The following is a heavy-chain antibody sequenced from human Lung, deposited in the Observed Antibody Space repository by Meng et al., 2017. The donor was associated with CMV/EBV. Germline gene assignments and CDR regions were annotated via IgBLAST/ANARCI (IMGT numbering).Heavy chain of an antibody. Sequence: FNFNDYYLSWIRQAPGRGLEWISYISTTGTTNFYTDSVKGRFTISRDNCKSSVYLQMNSLRAEDTAVYYCARSLNIATRPGRDFDYWGQGALVTVSS. J-gene: IGHJ4*02. CDR2: ISTTGTTN. CDR1: FNFNDYY. V-gene: IGHV3-11*04. D-gene: IGHD6-6*01. CDR3: ARSLNIATRPGRDFDY.